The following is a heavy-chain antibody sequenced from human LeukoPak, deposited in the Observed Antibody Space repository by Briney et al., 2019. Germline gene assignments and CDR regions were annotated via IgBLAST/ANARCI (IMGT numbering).Heavy chain of an antibody. Sequence: KPSQTLSLTCTVSGGSISSGSYYWSWIRQPAGQGLEWNGRIYTSGSTNYNPSLNSRVTISVDTSKNQFSLKLSSVTAADTAVYYCARRAIVGTENAFDIWGQGTMVTVSS. CDR1: GGSISSGSYY. D-gene: IGHD1-26*01. CDR2: IYTSGST. V-gene: IGHV4-61*02. CDR3: ARRAIVGTENAFDI. J-gene: IGHJ3*02.